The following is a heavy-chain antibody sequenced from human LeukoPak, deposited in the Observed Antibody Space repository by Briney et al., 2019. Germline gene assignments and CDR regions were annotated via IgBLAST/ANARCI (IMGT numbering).Heavy chain of an antibody. J-gene: IGHJ4*02. Sequence: SETLSLTCTVSGGSISSYYWSWMRQPPGKGLEWIGHIYYSGSTNYNPSLKSRVTISVDTSKNQFSLKLSSVTAADTAVYYCARGYDYVWGSYRPPNYWGQGTLVTVSS. CDR2: IYYSGST. CDR3: ARGYDYVWGSYRPPNY. CDR1: GGSISSYY. D-gene: IGHD3-16*02. V-gene: IGHV4-59*12.